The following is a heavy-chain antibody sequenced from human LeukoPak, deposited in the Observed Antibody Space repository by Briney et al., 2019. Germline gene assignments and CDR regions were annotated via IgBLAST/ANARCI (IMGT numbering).Heavy chain of an antibody. CDR1: GGSFSGYY. D-gene: IGHD3-3*01. V-gene: IGHV4-34*01. CDR3: ARRPSLRFLEWNANWLDP. Sequence: SETLSLTCAVYGGSFSGYYWSWIRQPPGKGLEWIGEINHSGSTNYNPSLKSRVTISVDTSKNQFSLKLSSVTAADTAVYYCARRPSLRFLEWNANWLDPWGQGTLVTVSS. CDR2: INHSGST. J-gene: IGHJ5*02.